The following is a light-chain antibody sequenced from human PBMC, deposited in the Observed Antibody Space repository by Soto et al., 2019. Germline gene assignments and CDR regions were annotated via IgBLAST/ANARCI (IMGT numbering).Light chain of an antibody. V-gene: IGKV1-9*01. Sequence: DIQLTQSPSFLSASVGDRVTVACRASQGISNYLAWYQQKAGKAPNLLIYDASTLRSGVPSRFSGSGSGTEFTLTINGLQPEDFATYYCQQLNAYPRTFGQGTKVEIK. CDR1: QGISNY. J-gene: IGKJ1*01. CDR3: QQLNAYPRT. CDR2: DAS.